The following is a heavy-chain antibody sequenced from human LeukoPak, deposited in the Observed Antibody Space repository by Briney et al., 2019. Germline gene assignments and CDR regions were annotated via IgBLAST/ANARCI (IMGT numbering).Heavy chain of an antibody. CDR2: IYHSGST. CDR1: GYSISSGYY. Sequence: SETLSLTCAVSGYSISSGYYWGWIRPPPGKGLEWIGSIYHSGSTYYNPSLKSRVTISVDTSKNQFSLKLSSVTAADTAVYYCARATEQLWSDFDYWGQGTLVTVSS. J-gene: IGHJ4*02. CDR3: ARATEQLWSDFDY. V-gene: IGHV4-38-2*01. D-gene: IGHD5-18*01.